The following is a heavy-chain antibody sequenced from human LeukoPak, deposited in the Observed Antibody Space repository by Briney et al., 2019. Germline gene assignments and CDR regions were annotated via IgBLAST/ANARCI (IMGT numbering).Heavy chain of an antibody. J-gene: IGHJ4*02. Sequence: SVKVSCKASGGTFSSYAISWVRQAPGQGLEWMGGIIPIFGTANYAQKFQGRVTITTDESTSTAYMELSSLRSEDTAVYYCASNYHYYGLTTVSGGFDYWGQGTLVTVSS. D-gene: IGHD3-10*01. CDR2: IIPIFGTA. CDR3: ASNYHYYGLTTVSGGFDY. V-gene: IGHV1-69*05. CDR1: GGTFSSYA.